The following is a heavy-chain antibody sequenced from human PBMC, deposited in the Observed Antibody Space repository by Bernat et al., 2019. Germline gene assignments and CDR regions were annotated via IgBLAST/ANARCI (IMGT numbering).Heavy chain of an antibody. CDR3: ARDEGTIVAVLNSYFDY. Sequence: EVQLLESGGGLVQPGGSLRLSCAASGFTFRSYAMTWVRQAPGKGLEWVSVISNSDARSTYYADSVKGRFTISRDNSKNTLYLQMDSLRAEDTAVYFCARDEGTIVAVLNSYFDYWGQGTLVTVSS. CDR1: GFTFRSYA. D-gene: IGHD1-1*01. J-gene: IGHJ4*02. CDR2: ISNSDARST. V-gene: IGHV3-23*01.